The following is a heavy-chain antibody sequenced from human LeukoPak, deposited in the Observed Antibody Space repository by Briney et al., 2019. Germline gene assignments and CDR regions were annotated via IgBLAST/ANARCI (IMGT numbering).Heavy chain of an antibody. D-gene: IGHD3-3*02. V-gene: IGHV3-30*18. CDR1: GFTFSSYD. CDR2: ISYDGSNK. Sequence: GRSLRLSCAASGFTFSSYDMHWVRQAPGKGLEWVAVISYDGSNKYYADSVKGRFTISRDNSKNTLYLQMNSLRAEDTAVYYCAKEAHFWSGYYPYGMDVWGQGTTVTVSS. J-gene: IGHJ6*02. CDR3: AKEAHFWSGYYPYGMDV.